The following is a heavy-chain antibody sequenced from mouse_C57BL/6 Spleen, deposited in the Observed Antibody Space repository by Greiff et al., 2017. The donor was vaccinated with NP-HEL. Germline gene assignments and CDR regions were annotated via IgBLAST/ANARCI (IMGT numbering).Heavy chain of an antibody. J-gene: IGHJ4*01. D-gene: IGHD2-1*01. V-gene: IGHV1-58*01. Sequence: EVQLQESGAELVRPGSSVKMSCKTSGYTFTSYGINWVKQRPGQGLEWIGYIYIGNGYTEYNEKFKGKATLTSDTSSSTAYMQLSSLTSEDSAIYVCARSRYSQLLDYAMDYWGQGTSVTVSS. CDR1: GYTFTSYG. CDR2: IYIGNGYT. CDR3: ARSRYSQLLDYAMDY.